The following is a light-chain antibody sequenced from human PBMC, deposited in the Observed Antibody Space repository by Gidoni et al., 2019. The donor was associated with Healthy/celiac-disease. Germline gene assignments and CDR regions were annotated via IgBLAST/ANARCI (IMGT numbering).Light chain of an antibody. CDR2: GAS. CDR3: QQYNNWPPMST. V-gene: IGKV3-15*01. CDR1: QSVSSN. Sequence: EIVMSQSPATLSVSPGERATLSCRASQSVSSNLAWYQQKPGQAPRLLIYGASTRATGIPARFSGSGSGTEFTLTISSLQSEDFAVYYCQQYNNWPPMSTFGQGTKLEIQ. J-gene: IGKJ2*01.